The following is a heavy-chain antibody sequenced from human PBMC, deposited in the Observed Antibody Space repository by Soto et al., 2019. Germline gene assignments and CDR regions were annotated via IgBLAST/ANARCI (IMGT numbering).Heavy chain of an antibody. CDR3: ARHGFGPLHGLVDV. V-gene: IGHV4-59*08. CDR1: GGSITNYY. J-gene: IGHJ6*02. Sequence: QVQLQESGPGLVKPSETLSLTCTVSGGSITNYYCSWFRQPPGKGLELIGYINYDGYSAYNLSLKRRVTLSMDASKTKFSLMLESVTATDTAVYYCARHGFGPLHGLVDVWGPGTTVIVSS. D-gene: IGHD3-10*01. CDR2: INYDGYS.